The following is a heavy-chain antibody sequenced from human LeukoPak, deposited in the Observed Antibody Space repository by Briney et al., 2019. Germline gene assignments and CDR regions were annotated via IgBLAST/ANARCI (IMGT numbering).Heavy chain of an antibody. CDR2: INWNGGST. V-gene: IGHV3-20*04. D-gene: IGHD2-15*01. J-gene: IGHJ6*03. CDR3: ARDSGGSYTYYYYMDV. Sequence: GGSLRLSCAASGFTFDDYGMSWVRQAPGKGLEWVSGINWNGGSTGYASSVKGRFTISRDNAKNSLYLQMNSLRAEDTALYYCARDSGGSYTYYYYMDVWGKGTTVTVSS. CDR1: GFTFDDYG.